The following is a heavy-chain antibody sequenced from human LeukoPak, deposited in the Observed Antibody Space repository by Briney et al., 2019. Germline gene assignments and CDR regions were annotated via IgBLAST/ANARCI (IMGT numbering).Heavy chain of an antibody. V-gene: IGHV3-33*01. CDR2: IWYDGSNK. Sequence: GRSLRLSCAASGFTFSSYGMHWVRQAPRKGLEGVAVIWYDGSNKYYADSVQGRFTISRDNSKNTLYLQMNRLRAEDTAVYYCARDGARSWGGSGWTVFDYWGQGTLVTVSS. J-gene: IGHJ4*02. D-gene: IGHD6-19*01. CDR3: ARDGARSWGGSGWTVFDY. CDR1: GFTFSSYG.